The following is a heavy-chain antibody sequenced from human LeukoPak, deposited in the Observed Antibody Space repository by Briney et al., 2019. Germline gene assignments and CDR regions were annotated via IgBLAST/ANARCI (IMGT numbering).Heavy chain of an antibody. CDR1: GGSFSGYY. CDR3: ARGNRPYGEHEAFDI. J-gene: IGHJ3*02. Sequence: PSETLSLTCAVYGGSFSGYYWSWIRQPPGKGLEWIGEINHSGSTNYNPSLKSRVTISVDTSKNQFSLKLSSVTAADTAVYYCARGNRPYGEHEAFDIWGHGTTVTVSS. V-gene: IGHV4-34*01. D-gene: IGHD3-10*01. CDR2: INHSGST.